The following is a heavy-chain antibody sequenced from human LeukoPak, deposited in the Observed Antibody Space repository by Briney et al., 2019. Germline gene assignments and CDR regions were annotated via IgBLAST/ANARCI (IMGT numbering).Heavy chain of an antibody. CDR2: IYPGGGWT. CDR1: GASFSNYY. Sequence: ASVKVSCKGSGASFSNYYIHWVRQAPGQGLEWVGLIYPGGGWTNYAQKFQGRVTMTTDTSTSTVYMELSSLRSEDTAVYYCARDMPHNCFDPWGQGTLVTVSP. J-gene: IGHJ5*02. D-gene: IGHD2-2*01. CDR3: ARDMPHNCFDP. V-gene: IGHV1-46*01.